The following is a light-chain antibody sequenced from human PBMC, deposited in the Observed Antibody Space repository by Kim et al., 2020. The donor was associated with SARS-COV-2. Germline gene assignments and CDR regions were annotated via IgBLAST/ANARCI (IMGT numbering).Light chain of an antibody. V-gene: IGLV2-23*02. CDR2: EVT. J-gene: IGLJ3*02. Sequence: QSALTQPASVSGSPGQSITISCTGTSSDVGNYNLVSWYQHHPGKAPKLMIYEVTKRPSGVSNRFSGSNSGNMASLTISGLQAEDEANYYCCSYAGSSTWVFGGGTQLTVL. CDR3: CSYAGSSTWV. CDR1: SSDVGNYNL.